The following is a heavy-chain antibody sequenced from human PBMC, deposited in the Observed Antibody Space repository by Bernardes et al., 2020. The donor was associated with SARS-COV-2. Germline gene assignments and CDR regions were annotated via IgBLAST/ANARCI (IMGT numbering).Heavy chain of an antibody. Sequence: SGPTLVKPTQTLTLTCTFSGFSLSTSGMCVSWIRQPPGKALEWLARIDWDDDKYYNTSLQTRLTISKDTSKNQVVLTMTNMDPVDTATYYCSRTQASIVVEDYWGQGTLVTVSS. J-gene: IGHJ4*02. CDR2: IDWDDDK. CDR1: GFSLSTSGMC. D-gene: IGHD6-6*01. V-gene: IGHV2-70*11. CDR3: SRTQASIVVEDY.